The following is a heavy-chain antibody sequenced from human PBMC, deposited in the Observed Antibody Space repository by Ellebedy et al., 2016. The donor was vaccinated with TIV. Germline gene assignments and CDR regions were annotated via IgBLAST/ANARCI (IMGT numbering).Heavy chain of an antibody. CDR1: GFPFGDYC. Sequence: GASLKISCSTSGFPFGDYCMSWIRQAPGKGLEWVGFIRSKAQGGTTENAASVKGRVTISRDDSKSIAYLQMHSLKTEDTAVYFCARDAYYDAGEVYYRHMDVWGHGTTVTVSS. CDR3: ARDAYYDAGEVYYRHMDV. J-gene: IGHJ6*02. CDR2: IRSKAQGGTT. V-gene: IGHV3-49*03. D-gene: IGHD3-22*01.